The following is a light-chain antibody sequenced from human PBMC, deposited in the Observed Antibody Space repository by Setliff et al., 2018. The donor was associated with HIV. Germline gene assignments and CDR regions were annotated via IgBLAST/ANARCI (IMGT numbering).Light chain of an antibody. CDR2: GVS. V-gene: IGLV2-18*02. Sequence: QSALTQPPSVSGSPGQSVTISCTGTSSDIGLYYRVSWYHQPPGTTPKLMIYGVSNRPSGVPDRFSGSKSGNTASLTISGLHAEDEGDYYCSSYTGSSTFVVFGTGTKVTVL. CDR1: SSDIGLYYR. J-gene: IGLJ1*01. CDR3: SSYTGSSTFVV.